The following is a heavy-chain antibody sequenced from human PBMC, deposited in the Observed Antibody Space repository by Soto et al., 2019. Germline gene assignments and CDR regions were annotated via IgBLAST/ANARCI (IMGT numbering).Heavy chain of an antibody. CDR3: ARDPQVPDY. Sequence: GSVKRYCKASGYPFTSYGMSLVRQAPGQGLEWMGWIRAYNGNTNYAQKLQGRVTITTDTSTSTAYMELRSLRSDDPAVYYCARDPQVPDYWGQGTMVTVSS. CDR1: GYPFTSYG. D-gene: IGHD2-2*01. CDR2: IRAYNGNT. J-gene: IGHJ4*02. V-gene: IGHV1-18*04.